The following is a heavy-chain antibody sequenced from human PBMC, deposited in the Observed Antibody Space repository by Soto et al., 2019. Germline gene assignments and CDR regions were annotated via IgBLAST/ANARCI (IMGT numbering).Heavy chain of an antibody. J-gene: IGHJ4*02. D-gene: IGHD6-19*01. CDR3: ARDTTVAGQADY. CDR2: IIPIFGTA. Sequence: GASVKVSCKASGGTFSSYAISWVRQAPGQGLEWMGGIIPIFGTANYAQKFQGRVTITADESTSTAYMELSSLRSEDTAVYYCARDTTVAGQADYWGQGTLVTVSS. CDR1: GGTFSSYA. V-gene: IGHV1-69*13.